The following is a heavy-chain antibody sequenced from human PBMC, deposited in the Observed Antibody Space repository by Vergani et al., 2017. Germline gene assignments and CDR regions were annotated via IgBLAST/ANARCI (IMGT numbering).Heavy chain of an antibody. V-gene: IGHV4-4*07. CDR1: GCSISSYY. CDR2: IYSSEST. CDR3: ARNPYCGGDCYSDAFDI. D-gene: IGHD2-21*02. Sequence: QVQLQESGPGLVKPSETLSLTCTVTGCSISSYYWSWIRQSAGKGLEWIGRIYSSESTNYNPSLKSRVTMSVDTSKNQFSLKVNSVTAADTAVYYCARNPYCGGDCYSDAFDIWGQGTMVTVSS. J-gene: IGHJ3*02.